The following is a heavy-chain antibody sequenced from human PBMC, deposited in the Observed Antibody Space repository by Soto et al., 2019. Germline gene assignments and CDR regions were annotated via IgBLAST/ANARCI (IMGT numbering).Heavy chain of an antibody. CDR2: IYYSGST. CDR1: GGSISSGGYY. Sequence: PSETLSLTCTVSGGSISSGGYYWSWIRQHPGKGLEWIGYIYYSGSTYYNPSLKSRVTISVDTSKNQFSLKLSSVTAADTAVYYCARVGVELLVWFDPWGQGTLVTVS. V-gene: IGHV4-31*03. D-gene: IGHD2-15*01. CDR3: ARVGVELLVWFDP. J-gene: IGHJ5*02.